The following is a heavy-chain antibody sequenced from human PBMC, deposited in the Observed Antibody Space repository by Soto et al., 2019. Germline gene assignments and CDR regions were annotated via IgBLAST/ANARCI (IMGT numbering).Heavy chain of an antibody. CDR2: ISYDGSNK. D-gene: IGHD2-15*01. J-gene: IGHJ4*02. CDR3: ARDTMVAATYIDY. V-gene: IGHV3-30-3*01. Sequence: GGSLRLSCAASGFTFSSYAMHWVRQAPGKGLERVAVISYDGSNKYYADSVKGRFTISRDNSKNTLYLQMNSLRAEDTAVYYCARDTMVAATYIDYWGQGTLVTVSS. CDR1: GFTFSSYA.